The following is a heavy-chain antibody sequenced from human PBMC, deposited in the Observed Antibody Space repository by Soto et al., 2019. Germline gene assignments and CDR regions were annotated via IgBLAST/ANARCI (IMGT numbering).Heavy chain of an antibody. J-gene: IGHJ6*01. V-gene: IGHV3-21*01. CDR1: GFTFSSYS. CDR3: ARVYCSSTSWYSRPHYYHYGINV. D-gene: IGHD2-2*02. Sequence: GSLRLSCAASGFTFSSYSMNWVRQAPGKGLEWVSSISSSSSYIYYADSVKGLFTISGDNARTSLYLQMNSLRAEDKAVYYCARVYCSSTSWYSRPHYYHYGINVCGQRTTGIFCS. CDR2: ISSSSSYI.